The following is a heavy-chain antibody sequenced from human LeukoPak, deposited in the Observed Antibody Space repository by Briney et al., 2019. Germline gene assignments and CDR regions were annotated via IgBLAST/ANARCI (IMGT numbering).Heavy chain of an antibody. Sequence: PGRSLRLSCAASGFTFSSYGMHWVRQAPGKGLEWVAFISFDGSNKYYGDSVKGRFTVSRDNSKNTLYLQMNSLRAEDTAEYYCAEDLSNWNDVTTPDYWGQGTLVTVSS. J-gene: IGHJ4*02. CDR2: ISFDGSNK. V-gene: IGHV3-30*18. CDR3: AEDLSNWNDVTTPDY. D-gene: IGHD1-1*01. CDR1: GFTFSSYG.